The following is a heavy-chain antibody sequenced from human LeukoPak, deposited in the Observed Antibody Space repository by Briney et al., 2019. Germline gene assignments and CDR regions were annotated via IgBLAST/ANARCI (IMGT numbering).Heavy chain of an antibody. Sequence: GGSLRLSCVGSGFTFRSHAMSWVRQAPEKGLEFVSGIYENGGTTYYADSVKGRFSISRDNSKNTLYLQMDSLRGEDTAVYYCAKDFRIGYSAHFDYWGQGTLVTVSS. CDR1: GFTFRSHA. V-gene: IGHV3-23*01. CDR2: IYENGGTT. J-gene: IGHJ4*02. D-gene: IGHD2-21*01. CDR3: AKDFRIGYSAHFDY.